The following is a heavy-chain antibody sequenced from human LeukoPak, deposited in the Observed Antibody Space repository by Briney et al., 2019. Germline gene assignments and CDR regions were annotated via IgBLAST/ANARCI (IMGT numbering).Heavy chain of an antibody. J-gene: IGHJ4*02. D-gene: IGHD2-2*01. Sequence: GGSLRLSCAASGFTVSSNYMSWVRQAPGKGLEWVSVIYSGGSTYYADSVKGRFTISRDNSKNTLYLQMNSLRAEDTAVYYCARAPYVSYCSSISCVERGVFDYWGQGTLVTVSS. CDR2: IYSGGST. CDR1: GFTVSSNY. CDR3: ARAPYVSYCSSISCVERGVFDY. V-gene: IGHV3-66*02.